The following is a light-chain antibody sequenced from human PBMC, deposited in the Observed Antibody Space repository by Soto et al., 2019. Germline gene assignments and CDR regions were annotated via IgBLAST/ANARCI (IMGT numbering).Light chain of an antibody. Sequence: EIFLTQSPGTLSLSPGERAPLSWRTSQSVRSSHLAWYQQKPGQAPRLLIYGASSRATGIPDRFSGSGSGTDFTLTISRLEPEDFAVYHCQQYSSSPLTFGGGTKVDNK. J-gene: IGKJ4*01. CDR2: GAS. CDR1: QSVRSSH. CDR3: QQYSSSPLT. V-gene: IGKV3-20*01.